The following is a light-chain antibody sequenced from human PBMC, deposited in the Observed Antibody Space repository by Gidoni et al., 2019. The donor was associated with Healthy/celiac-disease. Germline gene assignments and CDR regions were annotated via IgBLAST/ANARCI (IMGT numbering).Light chain of an antibody. CDR2: DAS. CDR1: QSVSSY. V-gene: IGKV3-11*01. J-gene: IGKJ4*01. Sequence: IVLTHSPATLSLSPGERATLSCRDSQSVSSYLAWYQQKPGQPPRLLIYDASNRATSIPARFSGSGSGTEVTLTISSLEHEDFAVYYCQQRSNWPPLTFGGGTKVEIK. CDR3: QQRSNWPPLT.